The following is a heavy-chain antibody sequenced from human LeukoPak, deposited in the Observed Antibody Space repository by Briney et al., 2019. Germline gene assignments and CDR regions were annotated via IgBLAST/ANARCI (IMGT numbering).Heavy chain of an antibody. CDR3: ARFLRVVRGVSPSYYYGMDV. CDR2: IYYSGST. Sequence: SETLSLTCAVYGGSFSGYYWSWIRQHPGKGLEWIGYIYYSGSTYYNPSLKSRVTISVDTSKNQFSLKLSSVTAADTAVYYCARFLRVVRGVSPSYYYGMDVWGQGTTVTVSS. D-gene: IGHD3-10*01. J-gene: IGHJ6*02. CDR1: GGSFSGYY. V-gene: IGHV4-31*11.